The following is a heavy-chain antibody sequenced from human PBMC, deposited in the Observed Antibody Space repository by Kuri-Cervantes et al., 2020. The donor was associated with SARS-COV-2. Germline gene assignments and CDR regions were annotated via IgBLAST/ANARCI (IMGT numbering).Heavy chain of an antibody. Sequence: SCAVYGGSFSGYYWSWIRQPPGKGLEWIGEINHSGSTNYNPSLKSRVTISVDTSKNQFSLKLSSVTAADTAVYYCARHYGGARCSSGWYRYYYGMVVWGQGTTVTVSS. V-gene: IGHV4-34*01. J-gene: IGHJ6*02. CDR3: ARHYGGARCSSGWYRYYYGMVV. D-gene: IGHD6-19*01. CDR2: INHSGST. CDR1: GGSFSGYY.